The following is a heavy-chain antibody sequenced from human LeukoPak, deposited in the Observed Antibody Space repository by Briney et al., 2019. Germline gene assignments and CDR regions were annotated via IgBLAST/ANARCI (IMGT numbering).Heavy chain of an antibody. Sequence: PGGSLRLSCAASGFTFSSSAMSWVRQVPGKGLEWVSGISASGGSTNYADSVRGRFTISRDNSKNTLYVQMNSLRDEDTALYYCAKVFRPDGDFHSFDFWGQGTLVTVSS. D-gene: IGHD4-17*01. V-gene: IGHV3-23*01. J-gene: IGHJ4*02. CDR2: ISASGGST. CDR3: AKVFRPDGDFHSFDF. CDR1: GFTFSSSA.